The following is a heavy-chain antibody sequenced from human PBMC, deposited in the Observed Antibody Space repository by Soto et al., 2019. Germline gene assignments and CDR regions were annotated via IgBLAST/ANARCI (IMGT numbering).Heavy chain of an antibody. J-gene: IGHJ4*02. CDR2: INAGNGNT. CDR3: ARAPYVVVTAITSYFDY. V-gene: IGHV1-3*01. CDR1: GYALTGYP. Sequence: VKLDWKGFGYALTGYPMHWVRKAKEQRLEWMGWINAGNGNTKYSQKFQGRVTITRDTSASTAYMELSSLRSEDTAVYYCARAPYVVVTAITSYFDYWGQGTLVTVSS. D-gene: IGHD2-21*02.